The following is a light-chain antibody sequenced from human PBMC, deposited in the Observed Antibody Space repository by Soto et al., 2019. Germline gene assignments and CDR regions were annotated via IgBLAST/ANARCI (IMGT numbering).Light chain of an antibody. CDR1: QSVSSY. CDR2: KAS. V-gene: IGKV1-5*03. J-gene: IGKJ1*01. CDR3: QQYNSNSPA. Sequence: DIQMTQSPSTLSASVGDRVTITCRASQSVSSYLAWYQQKPGKAPKLLIYKASSLESGVPSRFSGSGSGTEFTLTISSLQPDDFATDYCQQYNSNSPAFGQGTKVEIK.